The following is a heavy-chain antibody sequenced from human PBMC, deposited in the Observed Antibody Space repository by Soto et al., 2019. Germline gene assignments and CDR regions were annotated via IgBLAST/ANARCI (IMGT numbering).Heavy chain of an antibody. J-gene: IGHJ6*02. CDR2: IFSSGTT. V-gene: IGHV4-30-4*01. Sequence: QVQLRESGPGLVMPSQTLSLTCTVSGDSIGSGNKYWSWIRQAPGKGLEWIGYIFSSGTTYYNPSLKSRLTMSLATSQNQFSLKLNSVTAADTAVYFCARVPSPFDFYYAMDVWGQGTTVTVSS. CDR1: GDSIGSGNKY. D-gene: IGHD3-16*01. CDR3: ARVPSPFDFYYAMDV.